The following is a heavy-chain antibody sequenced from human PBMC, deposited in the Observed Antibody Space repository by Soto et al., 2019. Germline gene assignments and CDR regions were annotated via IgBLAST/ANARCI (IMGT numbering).Heavy chain of an antibody. J-gene: IGHJ4*02. CDR3: AFMVRGSFDY. CDR1: GYTFTSYY. CDR2: INPSGCST. Sequence: ASVKVSCKASGYTFTSYYMHRVRQAPGHGLEWMGIINPSGCSTSYAQKFQGRVTMTRDTSTSTVYMELSSLRSVDTAVYFCAFMVRGSFDYWGQGTLVTVSS. D-gene: IGHD3-10*01. V-gene: IGHV1-46*01.